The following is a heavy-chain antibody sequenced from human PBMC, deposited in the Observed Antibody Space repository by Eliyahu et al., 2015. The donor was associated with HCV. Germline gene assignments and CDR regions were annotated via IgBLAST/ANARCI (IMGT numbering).Heavy chain of an antibody. CDR1: GFTFSSYW. D-gene: IGHD1-1*01. CDR3: ARGPGPVRTDYYYGMDV. Sequence: EVQLVESGGGLVQPGGSLRLSCAASGFTFSSYWMSWVRQAPGKGLEWVANIKQDGSEKYYVDSVKGRFTISRDNAKNSLYRQMNSLRAEDTAVYYCARGPGPVRTDYYYGMDVWGQGTTVTVSS. J-gene: IGHJ6*02. CDR2: IKQDGSEK. V-gene: IGHV3-7*01.